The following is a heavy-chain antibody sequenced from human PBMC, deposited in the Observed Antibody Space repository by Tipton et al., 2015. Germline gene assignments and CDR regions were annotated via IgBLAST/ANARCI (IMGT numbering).Heavy chain of an antibody. V-gene: IGHV4-59*12. D-gene: IGHD3-16*01. J-gene: IGHJ4*02. CDR1: GGSISSYY. CDR2: ISYSGTT. Sequence: TLSLTCTGSGGSISSYYWSWIRQSPGKGLEWIGYISYSGTTNFNPSLKSRVTISVDTSKNQFFLNLSSVTAADTAVYYCARIRGRYVMDSSGQVTPVTVSS. CDR3: ARIRGRYVMDS.